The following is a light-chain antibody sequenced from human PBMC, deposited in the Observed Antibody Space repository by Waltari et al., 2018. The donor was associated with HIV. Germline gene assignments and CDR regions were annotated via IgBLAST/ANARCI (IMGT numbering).Light chain of an antibody. CDR3: QSYDSSLSGSGV. Sequence: QSVLTQPPSVSGAPGQRVTLPCTGSRSHIGAGYDVHWYQQLPGTAPKLLIYGNSNRPSGVPDRFSGSKSGTSASLAITGLQAEDEADYYCQSYDSSLSGSGVFGGGTKLTVL. CDR1: RSHIGAGYD. V-gene: IGLV1-40*01. J-gene: IGLJ3*02. CDR2: GNS.